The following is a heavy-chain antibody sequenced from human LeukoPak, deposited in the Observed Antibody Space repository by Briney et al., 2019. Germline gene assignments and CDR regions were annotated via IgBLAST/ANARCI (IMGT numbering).Heavy chain of an antibody. CDR3: ARDQGSGI. Sequence: RASQTLSLTCAVYGRSFSGYYWSWVSHPPGKGMEWIGEINHSGSTNYNPSLKSRVTLSIDTSKNQFSLKLTSVTASDTAVYYCARDQGSGIWGQGTLVTVSS. D-gene: IGHD3-10*01. J-gene: IGHJ4*02. CDR1: GRSFSGYY. CDR2: INHSGST. V-gene: IGHV4-34*01.